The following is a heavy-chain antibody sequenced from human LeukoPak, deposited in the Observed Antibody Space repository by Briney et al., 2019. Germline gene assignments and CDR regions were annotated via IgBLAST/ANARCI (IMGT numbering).Heavy chain of an antibody. D-gene: IGHD4-17*01. CDR3: AKDPHYGDYVNYFDY. CDR2: ISYDGSNK. CDR1: GFTFSSYG. V-gene: IGHV3-30*18. J-gene: IGHJ4*02. Sequence: GGSLRLSWAASGFTFSSYGMHWVRQAPGKGLEWVAVISYDGSNKYYADSVKGRFTISRDNSKDTLYLQMNSLRAEDTAVYYCAKDPHYGDYVNYFDYWGQGTLVTVSS.